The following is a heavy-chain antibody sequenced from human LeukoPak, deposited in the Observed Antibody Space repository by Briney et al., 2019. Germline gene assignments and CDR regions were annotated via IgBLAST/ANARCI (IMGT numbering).Heavy chain of an antibody. CDR2: IYYSGST. CDR1: GGSISSSSYY. D-gene: IGHD4-17*01. Sequence: SETLSLTCTVSGGSISSSSYYWGWIRQPPGKGLEWIGYIYYSGSTYYNPSLKSRVTISVDTSKNQFSLKLSSVTAADTAVYYCAIDGYGDSEYFQHWGQGTLVTVSS. CDR3: AIDGYGDSEYFQH. V-gene: IGHV4-31*03. J-gene: IGHJ1*01.